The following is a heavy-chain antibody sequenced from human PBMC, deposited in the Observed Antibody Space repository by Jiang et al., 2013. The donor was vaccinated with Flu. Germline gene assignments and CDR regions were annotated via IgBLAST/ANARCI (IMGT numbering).Heavy chain of an antibody. J-gene: IGHJ4*02. D-gene: IGHD3-9*01. CDR3: AKDALRGPVVLTGYSVGEQNRDY. CDR2: ISGSGGST. Sequence: VQLVESGGGLVQPGGSLRLSCAASGFTFSSYAMSWVRQAPGKGLEWVSAISGSGGSTYYADSVKGRFTISRDNSKNTLYLQMNSLRAEDTAVYYCAKDALRGPVVLTGYSVGEQNRDYWGQGTLVTVSS. CDR1: GFTFSSYA. V-gene: IGHV3-23*04.